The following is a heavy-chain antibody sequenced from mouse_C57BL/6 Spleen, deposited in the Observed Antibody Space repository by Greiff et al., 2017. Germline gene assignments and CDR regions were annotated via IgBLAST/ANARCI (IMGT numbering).Heavy chain of an antibody. CDR1: GFTFSSYA. Sequence: DVMLVESGGGLVKPGGSLKLSCAASGFTFSSYAMSWVRQTPEKRLEWVATISDGGSYTYYPDNVKGRFTISRDNAKNNLYLQMSHLKSEDTAMYYCARESGTHYFDYWGQGTTLTVSS. J-gene: IGHJ2*01. V-gene: IGHV5-4*01. D-gene: IGHD4-1*01. CDR2: ISDGGSYT. CDR3: ARESGTHYFDY.